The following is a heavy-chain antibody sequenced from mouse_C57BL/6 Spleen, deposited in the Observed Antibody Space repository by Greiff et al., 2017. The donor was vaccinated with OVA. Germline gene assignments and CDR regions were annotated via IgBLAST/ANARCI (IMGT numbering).Heavy chain of an antibody. V-gene: IGHV1-52*01. CDR2: IDPSDSET. J-gene: IGHJ2*01. D-gene: IGHD3-2*02. CDR1: GYTFTSYW. Sequence: QVQLKQPGAELVRPGSSVKLSCKASGYTFTSYWMHWVKQRPIQGLEWIGNIDPSDSETHYNQKFKDKATLTVDKSSSTAYMQLSSLTSEDSAVYYGARRNSSGYDFDYWGQGTTLTVSS. CDR3: ARRNSSGYDFDY.